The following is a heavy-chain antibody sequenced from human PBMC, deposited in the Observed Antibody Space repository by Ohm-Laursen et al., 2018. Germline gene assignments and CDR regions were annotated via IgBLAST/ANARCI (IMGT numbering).Heavy chain of an antibody. Sequence: SLRLSCTAPGFTFSDYYMSWIRQAPGKGLEWVSYISSSGNTMYYADSVKGRFTISRDNAKNSLFLQMNSLRAEDTAVYYCARFMSGDYADYWGQGTLVTVSS. CDR1: GFTFSDYY. CDR3: ARFMSGDYADY. D-gene: IGHD4-17*01. CDR2: ISSSGNTM. V-gene: IGHV3-11*01. J-gene: IGHJ4*02.